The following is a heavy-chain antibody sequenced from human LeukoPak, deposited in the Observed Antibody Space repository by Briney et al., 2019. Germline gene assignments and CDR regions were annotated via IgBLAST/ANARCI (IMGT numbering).Heavy chain of an antibody. J-gene: IGHJ4*02. Sequence: PPETLSLTCAVSGGSFTGSFSTYYWSWIRQPPGKGLEWIGEINHSGSTTYNPSLKSRVTISIDTSKNHISLKLSSVTAADTAMYYCARNGWYSVDYWGQGTQVIVSS. CDR1: GGSFTGSFSTYY. CDR2: INHSGST. CDR3: ARNGWYSVDY. D-gene: IGHD6-19*01. V-gene: IGHV4-34*01.